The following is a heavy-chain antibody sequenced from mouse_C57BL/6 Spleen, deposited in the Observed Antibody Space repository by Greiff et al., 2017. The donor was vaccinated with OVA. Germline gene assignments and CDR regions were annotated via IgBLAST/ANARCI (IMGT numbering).Heavy chain of an antibody. V-gene: IGHV1-59*01. D-gene: IGHD2-4*01. CDR1: GYTFTSYW. CDR3: ARSSYYDYDKGHYYAMDY. CDR2: IDPSDSYT. J-gene: IGHJ4*01. Sequence: QVQLQQPGAELVRPGTSVKLSCKASGYTFTSYWMHWVKQRPGQGLEWIGVIDPSDSYTNYNQKFKGKATLTVDTSSSTAYMQLSSLTSEDSAVYYCARSSYYDYDKGHYYAMDYWGQGTSVTVSS.